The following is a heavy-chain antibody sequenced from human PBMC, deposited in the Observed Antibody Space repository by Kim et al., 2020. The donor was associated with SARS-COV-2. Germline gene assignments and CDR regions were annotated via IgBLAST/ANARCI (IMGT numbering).Heavy chain of an antibody. D-gene: IGHD6-13*01. V-gene: IGHV3-53*01. CDR2: VYISGNT. CDR3: ARDKGGYSSNWAFDN. CDR1: GFSVSSNY. Sequence: GGSLRLSCAASGFSVSSNYMSWVRQAPGKGLEWVSAVYISGNTYYADSVKGRFTVSRDNSKNTLYLQMNSLRAEDTAVYYCARDKGGYSSNWAFDNWGQGTLVTVSS. J-gene: IGHJ4*02.